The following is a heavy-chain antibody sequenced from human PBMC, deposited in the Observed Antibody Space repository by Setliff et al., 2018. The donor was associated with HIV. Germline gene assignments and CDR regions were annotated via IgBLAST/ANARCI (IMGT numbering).Heavy chain of an antibody. CDR3: ARVPVAGANWFDP. Sequence: SETLSLTCTVSGASISYGGHFWTWIRQSPGKRLEWIGSVSQSGSTYYNPSLKSRITISVDRSKNLFSLKLISVTAADQGVYYCARVPVAGANWFDPWGLGTLVTVSS. V-gene: IGHV4-39*01. J-gene: IGHJ5*02. CDR1: GASISYGGHF. CDR2: VSQSGST. D-gene: IGHD2-21*01.